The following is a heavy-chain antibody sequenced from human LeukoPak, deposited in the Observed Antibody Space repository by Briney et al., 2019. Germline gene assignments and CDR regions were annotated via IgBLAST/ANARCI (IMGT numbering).Heavy chain of an antibody. CDR3: ACGEEYIGGIFDY. V-gene: IGHV4-59*01. D-gene: IGHD6-6*01. Sequence: SETLSLTCTVSVASLSTSYWSWIRHPPRKGREWSGYIYYSGSTNYNPSLKSRVTISVDTSKNQFSLKLTSVTAADTAMYYCACGEEYIGGIFDYWGQGTLVTVSS. CDR2: IYYSGST. J-gene: IGHJ4*02. CDR1: VASLSTSY.